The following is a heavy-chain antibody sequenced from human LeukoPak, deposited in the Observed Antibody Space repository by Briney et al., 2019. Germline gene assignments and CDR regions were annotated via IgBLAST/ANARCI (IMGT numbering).Heavy chain of an antibody. V-gene: IGHV3-23*01. CDR3: AKDGALSTSWYYYCDY. D-gene: IGHD2-2*01. Sequence: PGGSLRLSCAASGFTFSSFAMSWVRQAPGKGLEWVSTITDSGDTTYSADSVKGRFTISRDNSKNTLYLQMNSLRAEDTALYYCAKDGALSTSWYYYCDYWGQGTLVTVSS. CDR1: GFTFSSFA. J-gene: IGHJ4*02. CDR2: ITDSGDTT.